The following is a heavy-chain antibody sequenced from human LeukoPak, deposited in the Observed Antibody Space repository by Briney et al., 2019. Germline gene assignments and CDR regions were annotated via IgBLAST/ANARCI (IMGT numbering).Heavy chain of an antibody. CDR1: GGSISSYH. Sequence: SETLSLTCTVSGGSISSYHWSWIRQPAGKGLEWIGRIYTSGSTNYNPSLKSRVTMSVDTSKNQFSLKLSSVTAADTAVYYCAREGQWLVPFDYWGQGTLVTVSS. V-gene: IGHV4-4*07. CDR3: AREGQWLVPFDY. D-gene: IGHD6-19*01. J-gene: IGHJ4*02. CDR2: IYTSGST.